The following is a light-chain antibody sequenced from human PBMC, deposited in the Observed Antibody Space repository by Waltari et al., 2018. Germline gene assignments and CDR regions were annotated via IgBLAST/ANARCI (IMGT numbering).Light chain of an antibody. CDR3: QAWDSSTVV. Sequence: SYELTQPPSGSVSPGQTARITCSGDKLGDKYACWYQQQPGQSPVRVIYQGSKRPSGTPERFSGSDSGNTATLTISGTQAMDEADYYCQAWDSSTVVFGGGTKLTVL. V-gene: IGLV3-1*01. CDR1: KLGDKY. CDR2: QGS. J-gene: IGLJ2*01.